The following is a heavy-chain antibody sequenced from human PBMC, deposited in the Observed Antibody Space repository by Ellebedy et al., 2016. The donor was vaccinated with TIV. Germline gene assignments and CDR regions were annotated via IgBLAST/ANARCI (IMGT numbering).Heavy chain of an antibody. CDR1: GGSLSRYY. CDR2: IYYSGST. J-gene: IGHJ6*02. CDR3: ARGAYPFYWYGMDV. V-gene: IGHV4-59*01. Sequence: MPSETLSLTCNVSGGSLSRYYWSRIRQPPGKGLEWIAYIYYSGSTNYNPSLTSRVSISVDTFNSQFSLSLSSVTAADTAVYYCARGAYPFYWYGMDVWGQGATVTVSS.